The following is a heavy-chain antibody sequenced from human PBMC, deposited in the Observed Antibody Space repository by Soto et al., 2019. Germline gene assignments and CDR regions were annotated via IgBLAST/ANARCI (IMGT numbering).Heavy chain of an antibody. D-gene: IGHD3-10*01. CDR1: GGTFSSYA. J-gene: IGHJ5*02. CDR2: IIPIFGTA. V-gene: IGHV1-69*01. CDR3: ARLISPLSGYGSGSYQWFDP. Sequence: QVQLVQSGAEVKKPGSSVKVSCKASGGTFSSYAISWVRQAPGQGLEWMGGIIPIFGTANYAQKFQGRVTITADESTSTAYMELSSLRSEDTAVYYCARLISPLSGYGSGSYQWFDPWGQGTLVTVSS.